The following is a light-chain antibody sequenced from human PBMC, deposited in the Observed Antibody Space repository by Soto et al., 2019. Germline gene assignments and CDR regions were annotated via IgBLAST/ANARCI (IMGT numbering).Light chain of an antibody. V-gene: IGLV2-14*01. CDR2: EVN. CDR1: SSDIGSYNY. Sequence: QSALTQPASVSGPPGQSITVSCTGTSSDIGSYNYVSWYQQHPGKAPKLIIYEVNNRPSGVSNRFSGSKSGNTASLTVSGLQAEDEADYYCASFTTTSTRVFGTGTKVTVL. CDR3: ASFTTTSTRV. J-gene: IGLJ1*01.